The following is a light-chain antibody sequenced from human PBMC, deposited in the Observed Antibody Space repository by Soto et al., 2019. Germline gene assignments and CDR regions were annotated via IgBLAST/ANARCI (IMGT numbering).Light chain of an antibody. Sequence: QSFLTQPASVSGSPGQSITISCTGTSSDVGGYNYVSWYQQHPGKAPKLMTYDVSNRPSGVSNRFSGSKSGNTASLTISGLQAEDEADYYCSSYTSSSTLSVVFGGGTKLTVL. CDR1: SSDVGGYNY. CDR2: DVS. CDR3: SSYTSSSTLSVV. J-gene: IGLJ2*01. V-gene: IGLV2-14*01.